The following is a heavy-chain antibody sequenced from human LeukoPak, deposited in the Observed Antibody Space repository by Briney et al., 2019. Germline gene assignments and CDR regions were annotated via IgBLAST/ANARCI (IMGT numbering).Heavy chain of an antibody. Sequence: PSETLSLTCAVYGGSFSGYYWSWIRQPPGKGLEWIGEINHSGSTNYNPSLKSRVTISVDTSKNQFSLQLNSVTPEDTAVYYCARESRDPGDLPDYWGQGTLVTVSS. CDR1: GGSFSGYY. CDR3: ARESRDPGDLPDY. J-gene: IGHJ4*02. CDR2: INHSGST. D-gene: IGHD3-16*01. V-gene: IGHV4-34*01.